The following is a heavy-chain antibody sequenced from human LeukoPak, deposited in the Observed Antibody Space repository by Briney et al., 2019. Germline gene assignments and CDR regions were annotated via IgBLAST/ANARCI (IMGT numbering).Heavy chain of an antibody. CDR3: ARAPSSGYSKYYFDY. J-gene: IGHJ4*02. Sequence: SETLSLTCTVSGGSISSYYWSWIRQPPGKGLEWIGYIYYSGSTNYNPSLKSRVTISVDTSKNQFSLKLSSVTAADTAVYYCARAPSSGYSKYYFDYWGQGTLVTVSS. D-gene: IGHD3-22*01. V-gene: IGHV4-59*12. CDR1: GGSISSYY. CDR2: IYYSGST.